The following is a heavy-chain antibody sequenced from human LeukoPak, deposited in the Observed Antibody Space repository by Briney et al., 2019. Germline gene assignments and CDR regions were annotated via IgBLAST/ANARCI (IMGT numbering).Heavy chain of an antibody. CDR3: AKDPGGSSGYPDAFDI. V-gene: IGHV3-23*01. J-gene: IGHJ3*02. CDR1: GFTFSDSA. CDR2: ISFSGDSI. Sequence: PGGSLRLSCASSGFTFSDSAMTWLRQAPGKGLEGVSLISFSGDSIYYADSVRGRFTISRDNSKNTLYLQMNSLRAEDTAVYYCAKDPGGSSGYPDAFDIWGQGTMVTVSS. D-gene: IGHD3-22*01.